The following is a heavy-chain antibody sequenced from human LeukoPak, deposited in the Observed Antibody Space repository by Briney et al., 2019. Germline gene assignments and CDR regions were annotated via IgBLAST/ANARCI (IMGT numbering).Heavy chain of an antibody. CDR1: GLTFSSNA. D-gene: IGHD6-6*01. J-gene: IGHJ4*02. CDR3: AKGQDSSSSGSFHY. CDR2: IRGSGDRK. Sequence: GGSLRLSCAASGLTFSSNAMSWVRQAPGKGLEWVSGIRGSGDRKFYADSVEGRFTISRDKSKSTLYLQMNSLRAEDMALYYCAKGQDSSSSGSFHYWGQGTLVTVSS. V-gene: IGHV3-23*01.